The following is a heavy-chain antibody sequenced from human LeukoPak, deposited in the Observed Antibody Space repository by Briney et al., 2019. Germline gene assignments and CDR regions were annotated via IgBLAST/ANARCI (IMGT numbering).Heavy chain of an antibody. D-gene: IGHD6-6*01. V-gene: IGHV3-30*02. J-gene: IGHJ4*02. CDR2: IRYDGSNK. CDR3: ARDRQGIAARPLDY. CDR1: GFTFSSYG. Sequence: PGGSLRLSCAASGFTFSSYGMHWVRQAPGKGLEWVAFIRYDGSNKYYADSVKGRFTISRDNSKNTLYLQMNSLRAEDTAVYYCARDRQGIAARPLDYWGQGTLVTVSS.